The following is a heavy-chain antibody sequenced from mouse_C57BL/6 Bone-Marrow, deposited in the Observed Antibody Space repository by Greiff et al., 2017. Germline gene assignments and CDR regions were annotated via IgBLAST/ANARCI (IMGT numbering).Heavy chain of an antibody. D-gene: IGHD1-1*01. CDR1: GFKIQDDY. V-gene: IGHV14-4*01. J-gene: IGHJ2*01. Sequence: EVKLMESGAELVRPGASVKLSCTASGFKIQDDYMHWVKQRPEQGLEWIGWIDPENGDTEYASKFKGKATITAATSSNTAYLQHSSLTSEDTAVYYCTTSGVLATSWGQGTTLTVSS. CDR2: IDPENGDT. CDR3: TTSGVLATS.